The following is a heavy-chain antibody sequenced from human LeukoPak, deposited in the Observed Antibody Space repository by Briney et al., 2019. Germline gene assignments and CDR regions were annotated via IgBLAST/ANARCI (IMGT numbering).Heavy chain of an antibody. CDR3: SKDHLAAADGTLDY. CDR1: GFTFDDYA. Sequence: PSRSLRLSCAASGFTFDDYAMHWVRRAPGKGLEWVSGISWNSGSIGYADSVKGRFTISRDHAQNYLYLQMNSLRAADMALYYCSKDHLAAADGTLDYWGQGTLVTVSS. J-gene: IGHJ4*02. CDR2: ISWNSGSI. V-gene: IGHV3-9*03. D-gene: IGHD6-13*01.